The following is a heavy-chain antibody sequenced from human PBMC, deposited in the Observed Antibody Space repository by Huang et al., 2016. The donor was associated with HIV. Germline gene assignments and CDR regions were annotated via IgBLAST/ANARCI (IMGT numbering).Heavy chain of an antibody. Sequence: PGRSLRLSCVASGFTFNIFGMHWVRQAPGKGLEWVAVISYDGSNGRYSESVKGRFTISRHNPMDTLYLQMNRLRPDDTAVYYCAKESRWYSDLDNWGQGTLVTVSS. CDR1: GFTFNIFG. V-gene: IGHV3-30*18. D-gene: IGHD2-15*01. J-gene: IGHJ4*02. CDR2: ISYDGSNG. CDR3: AKESRWYSDLDN.